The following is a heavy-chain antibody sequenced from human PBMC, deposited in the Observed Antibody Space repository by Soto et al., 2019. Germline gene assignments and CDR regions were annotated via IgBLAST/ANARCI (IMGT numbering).Heavy chain of an antibody. Sequence: PSETLSLTCTVSGGSISSYYWSWIRQPPGKGLEWVGYIYYSGSTNYNPSLKSRVTISVDTSKTQFSLKLRSMTAADTAVYYCARSPPSGSYFSYFDYWGQGTLVTVSS. CDR3: ARSPPSGSYFSYFDY. CDR1: GGSISSYY. V-gene: IGHV4-59*01. D-gene: IGHD1-26*01. J-gene: IGHJ4*02. CDR2: IYYSGST.